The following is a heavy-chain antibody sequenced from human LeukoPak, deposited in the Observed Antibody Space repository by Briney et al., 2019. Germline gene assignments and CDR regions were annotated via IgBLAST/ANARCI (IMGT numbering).Heavy chain of an antibody. CDR2: MNPNSGNT. CDR1: GYTFTSYD. Sequence: VASVKVSCKASGYTFTSYDINWVRQPTGQGLEWMGWMNPNSGNTGYAQNFQGRVTMTRNTSISTAYMELSSLRSEDTAVYYCARGLGENYYYYGMDVWGQGTTVTVSS. CDR3: ARGLGENYYYYGMDV. V-gene: IGHV1-8*01. J-gene: IGHJ6*02. D-gene: IGHD3-10*01.